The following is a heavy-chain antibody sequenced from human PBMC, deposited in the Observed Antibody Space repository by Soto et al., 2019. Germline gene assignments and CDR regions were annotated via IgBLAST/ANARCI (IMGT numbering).Heavy chain of an antibody. V-gene: IGHV3-64D*06. D-gene: IGHD4-17*01. Sequence: LSCSASGFTFSMFSMHWVRQAPGKGLEYVSGISSNGDSTYYADSVKGRFTISRDNSKNTLYLQMSSLRAVDTAVYYCVHPRSTVQIPPTWGQGTLVTV. CDR3: VHPRSTVQIPPT. CDR1: GFTFSMFS. J-gene: IGHJ5*02. CDR2: ISSNGDST.